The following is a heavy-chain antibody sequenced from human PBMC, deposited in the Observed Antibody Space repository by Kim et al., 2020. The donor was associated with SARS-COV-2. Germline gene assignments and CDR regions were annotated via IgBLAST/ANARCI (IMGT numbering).Heavy chain of an antibody. CDR3: ARVPYGAGSYYYFDY. CDR1: GFTFSDYY. D-gene: IGHD3-10*01. Sequence: GGSLRLSCEASGFTFSDYYMSWIRQAPGRGLEWISYISNSIDYTNYVDSVKGRFTISRDNAKNSLYLQMNSLRAEDTAVYYCARVPYGAGSYYYFDYWG. V-gene: IGHV3-11*05. CDR2: ISNSIDYT. J-gene: IGHJ4*01.